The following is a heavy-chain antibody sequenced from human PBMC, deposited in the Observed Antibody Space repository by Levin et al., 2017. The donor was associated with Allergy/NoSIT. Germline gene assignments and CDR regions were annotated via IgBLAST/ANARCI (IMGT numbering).Heavy chain of an antibody. CDR3: ARQGIGLSGNRSGGSWYVKFDY. Sequence: PSETLSLTCTVSGGSISSSSYYWGWIRQPPGKGLEWIGSIYYSGSTYYNPSLKSRVTISVDTSKNQFSLKLSSVTAADTAVYYCARQGIGLSGNRSGGSWYVKFDYWGQGTLVTVSS. CDR1: GGSISSSSYY. V-gene: IGHV4-39*01. J-gene: IGHJ4*02. D-gene: IGHD2-15*01. CDR2: IYYSGST.